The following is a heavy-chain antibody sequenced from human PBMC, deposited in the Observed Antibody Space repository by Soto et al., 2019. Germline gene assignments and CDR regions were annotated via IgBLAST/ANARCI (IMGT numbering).Heavy chain of an antibody. Sequence: GGSLRLSCAASGFTFSSYSMNWVRQAPGKGLEWVSSISSSSSYIYYADSVKGRFTISRDNAKNSLYLQMNSLRAEDTAVYYCAREGATEDSYFDYWGQGTLVTVSS. V-gene: IGHV3-21*01. CDR2: ISSSSSYI. D-gene: IGHD1-26*01. CDR1: GFTFSSYS. J-gene: IGHJ4*02. CDR3: AREGATEDSYFDY.